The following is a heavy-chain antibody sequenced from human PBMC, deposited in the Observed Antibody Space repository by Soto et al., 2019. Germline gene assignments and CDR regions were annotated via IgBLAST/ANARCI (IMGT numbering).Heavy chain of an antibody. CDR3: AIGGVRGTTSRGQVYN. CDR1: GFTFSDYY. Sequence: QVQVVESGGGLVKPVGSLRLYCAASGFTFSDYYMNWIRQAPGKGLEWVSYISSSSDYTKYAESVKARFTISRDNAKSSLYLQMNSLRAEDTAVYYCAIGGVRGTTSRGQVYNWGQGTLVTVSS. J-gene: IGHJ4*02. CDR2: ISSSSDYT. D-gene: IGHD1-7*01. V-gene: IGHV3-11*06.